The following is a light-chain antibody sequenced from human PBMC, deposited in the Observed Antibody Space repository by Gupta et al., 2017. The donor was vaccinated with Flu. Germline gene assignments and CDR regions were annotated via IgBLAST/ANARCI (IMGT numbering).Light chain of an antibody. CDR3: AACDDTLSAWE. Sequence: RVTISFSGSTSNIGNNFVYWYQQLPVTAPKLLIFRNKQRTSGVPNRFSGSKSGTSASLAIDGLRAEDEADYYCAACDDTLSAWEFGRGTKLTVL. V-gene: IGLV1-47*01. J-gene: IGLJ3*02. CDR2: RNK. CDR1: TSNIGNNF.